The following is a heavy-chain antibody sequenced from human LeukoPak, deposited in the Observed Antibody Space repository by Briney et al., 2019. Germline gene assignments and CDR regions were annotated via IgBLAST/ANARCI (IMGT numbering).Heavy chain of an antibody. CDR3: ASPGYSIGGAFDP. Sequence: PGGSLRLSCAASGFTFSNYWMHWVRQAPGKGLVWVSRINSDGSSTSYADSVKGRFTISRDNANNTLYLQMNSLRAEDTAVYYCASPGYSIGGAFDPWGQGTLVTVSS. V-gene: IGHV3-74*01. CDR2: INSDGSST. J-gene: IGHJ5*02. D-gene: IGHD6-19*01. CDR1: GFTFSNYW.